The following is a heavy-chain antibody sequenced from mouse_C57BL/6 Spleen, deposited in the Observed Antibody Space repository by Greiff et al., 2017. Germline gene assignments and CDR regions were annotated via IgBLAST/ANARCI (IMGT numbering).Heavy chain of an antibody. CDR2: INPGSGGT. Sequence: QVQLQQSGAELVRPGTSVKVSCKASGYAFTNYLIEWVKQRPGQGLEWIGVINPGSGGTNYNEKFKGKATLTADKSSSTAYMQLSSLTSEDAAVYFCARWDDFYAMDYWGQGTSVTVSS. V-gene: IGHV1-54*01. J-gene: IGHJ4*01. CDR1: GYAFTNYL. CDR3: ARWDDFYAMDY. D-gene: IGHD2-4*01.